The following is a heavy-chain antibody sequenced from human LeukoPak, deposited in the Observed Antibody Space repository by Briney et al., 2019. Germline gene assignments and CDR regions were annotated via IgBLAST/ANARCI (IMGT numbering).Heavy chain of an antibody. D-gene: IGHD5-24*01. CDR1: GFTFSNVW. J-gene: IGHJ4*02. CDR2: IKSKTDGGTT. CDR3: TTDDGYTIDY. V-gene: IGHV3-15*01. Sequence: GGSLRLSCAASGFTFSNVWMSWVRQAPGKGLEWVGRIKSKTDGGTTDYAAPVKGRLSISRDDSKSTVYLQMNSLKTEDTAVYYCTTDDGYTIDYWGQGTLVTVSS.